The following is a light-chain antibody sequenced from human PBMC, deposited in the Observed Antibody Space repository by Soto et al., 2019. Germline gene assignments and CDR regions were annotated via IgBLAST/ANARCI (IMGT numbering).Light chain of an antibody. CDR3: SSYTSSNTLV. CDR2: EVS. V-gene: IGLV2-14*01. CDR1: SSNIGNNY. J-gene: IGLJ1*01. Sequence: QSVLTQPPSVSAAPGQKVTISCSGSSSNIGNNYVSWYQQLPGTAPKLMIYEVSNRPSGVSNRFSGSKSANTASLTISGLQAEDEADYYCSSYTSSNTLVFGTGTKVTVL.